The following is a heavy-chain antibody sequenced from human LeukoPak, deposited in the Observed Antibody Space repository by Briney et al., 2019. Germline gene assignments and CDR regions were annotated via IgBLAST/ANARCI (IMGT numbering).Heavy chain of an antibody. Sequence: GGSLRLSCAASGFTFSSYAVHWVGQAPGKGLEWVAVISYDGSNKYYADSVKGRFTISRDNSKNTLYLQMNSLRAEDTAVYYCARGTTQLAAAGTSEYYFDYWGQGTLVTVSS. CDR3: ARGTTQLAAAGTSEYYFDY. J-gene: IGHJ4*02. V-gene: IGHV3-30*04. CDR1: GFTFSSYA. D-gene: IGHD6-13*01. CDR2: ISYDGSNK.